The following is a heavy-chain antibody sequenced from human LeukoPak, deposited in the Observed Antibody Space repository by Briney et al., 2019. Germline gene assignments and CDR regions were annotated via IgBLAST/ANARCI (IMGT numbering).Heavy chain of an antibody. CDR2: ISSSSSTI. CDR3: ARGSGSRAFDY. V-gene: IGHV3-48*01. D-gene: IGHD1-26*01. CDR1: GFTFSSYS. Sequence: PGGSLRLSCAASGFTFSSYSMNWVRQAPGKGLEWVSYISSSSSTIYYADSVKGRFTISRDNAKNSLYLQMNSLRAEDTAVYYCARGSGSRAFDYWGQGTLVTVSS. J-gene: IGHJ4*02.